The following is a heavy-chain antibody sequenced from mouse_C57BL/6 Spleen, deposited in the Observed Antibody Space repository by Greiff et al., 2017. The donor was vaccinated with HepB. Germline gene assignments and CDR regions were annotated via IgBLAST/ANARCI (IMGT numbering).Heavy chain of an antibody. CDR1: GYAFSSSW. J-gene: IGHJ3*01. CDR3: AGDYGSSKAY. Sequence: VNVVESGPELVKPGASVKISCKASGYAFSSSWMNWVKQRPGKGLEWIGRIYPGDGDTNYNGKFKGKATLTADKSSSTAYMQLSSLTSEDSAVYFCAGDYGSSKAYWGQGTLVTVSA. V-gene: IGHV1-82*01. D-gene: IGHD1-1*01. CDR2: IYPGDGDT.